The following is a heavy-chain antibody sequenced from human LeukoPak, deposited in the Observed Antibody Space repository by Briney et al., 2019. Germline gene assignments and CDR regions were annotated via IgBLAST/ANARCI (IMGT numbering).Heavy chain of an antibody. J-gene: IGHJ6*02. CDR2: ISGSGGST. CDR3: ARDGYGDYSSVYGMDV. V-gene: IGHV3-23*01. CDR1: GFTFSSYA. Sequence: GGSLRLSCAASGFTFSSYAMSWVRQAPGKGLEWVSAISGSGGSTYYADSVKGRFTISRDNSKNTLYLQMNSLRAEDTAVYYCARDGYGDYSSVYGMDVWGQGTTVTVSS. D-gene: IGHD4-17*01.